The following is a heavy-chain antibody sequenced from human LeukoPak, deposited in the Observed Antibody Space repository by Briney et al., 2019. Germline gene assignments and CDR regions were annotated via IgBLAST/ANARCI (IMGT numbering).Heavy chain of an antibody. CDR1: GFSFTDYP. Sequence: GGCLRLSCATSGFSFTDYPMNWVRQAPGKGLGWISTIRTTAEGAKYAYYADSAKGRATMSRDDGKNTLYLHMNSLRDDGTAVYYAAEDQRDAFDYWGQGILVTVSS. V-gene: IGHV3-48*02. CDR2: IRTTAEGAKYA. CDR3: AEDQRDAFDY. D-gene: IGHD6-13*01. J-gene: IGHJ4*02.